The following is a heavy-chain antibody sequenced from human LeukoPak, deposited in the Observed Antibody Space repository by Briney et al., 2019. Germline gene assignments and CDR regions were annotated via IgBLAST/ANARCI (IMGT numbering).Heavy chain of an antibody. V-gene: IGHV1-69*04. Sequence: SVKVSCKASGGTFSSYTISWVRQAPGQGLEGMGRIIPILGIANYAQKFQGRVTITAEKSTSTAYMELSSLRSEDTAVYYCARDVYDYGDYGVFDYWGQGTLVTVSS. CDR1: GGTFSSYT. J-gene: IGHJ4*02. D-gene: IGHD4-17*01. CDR3: ARDVYDYGDYGVFDY. CDR2: IIPILGIA.